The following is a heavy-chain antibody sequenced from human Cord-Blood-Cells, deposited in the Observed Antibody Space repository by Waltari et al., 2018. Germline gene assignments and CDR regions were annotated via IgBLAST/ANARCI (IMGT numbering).Heavy chain of an antibody. J-gene: IGHJ4*02. V-gene: IGHV4-39*01. CDR1: GGSISSSSYY. CDR3: ARQRGSSWYY. CDR2: IYYSGST. Sequence: QLQLQESGPGLGKPSETLSLTCTVSGGSISSSSYYWGWIRQPPGKGLEWIGSIYYSGSTYYNPSLKSRVTISVDTSKNQFSLKLSSVTAADTAVYYCARQRGSSWYYWGQGTLVTVSS. D-gene: IGHD6-13*01.